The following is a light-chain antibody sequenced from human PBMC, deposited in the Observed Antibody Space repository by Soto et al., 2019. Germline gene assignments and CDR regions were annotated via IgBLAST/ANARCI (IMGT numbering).Light chain of an antibody. CDR3: QQYNSYSWT. V-gene: IGKV1-5*01. CDR2: DAS. J-gene: IGKJ1*01. CDR1: QSISSW. Sequence: DIQMTQSPSTLSASVGDRVTITCRASQSISSWLAWYQQKPGKAPKLLIYDASSLESGVPSRFSGSGSGTDFLLTISSRQADDFATYYCQQYNSYSWTFGQGTKVEIK.